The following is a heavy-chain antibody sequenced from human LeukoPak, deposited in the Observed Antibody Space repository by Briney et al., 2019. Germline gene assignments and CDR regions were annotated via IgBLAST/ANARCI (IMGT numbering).Heavy chain of an antibody. CDR2: IYYSGST. D-gene: IGHD2-2*01. CDR1: GGSISSSSYY. CDR3: ASRPAPAKIWFDP. V-gene: IGHV4-39*07. J-gene: IGHJ5*02. Sequence: PSETLSLTCTVSGGSISSSSYYWGWIRQPPGKGLESIGSIYYSGSTYYNPSLKSRVTISVDTSKNQFSLKLSSVTAADTAVYYCASRPAPAKIWFDPWGQGTLVTVSS.